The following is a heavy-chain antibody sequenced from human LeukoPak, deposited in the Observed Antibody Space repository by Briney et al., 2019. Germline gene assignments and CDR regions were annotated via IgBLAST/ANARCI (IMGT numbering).Heavy chain of an antibody. D-gene: IGHD3-22*01. Sequence: SETLSLTCTVSGGPISSSYWSWIRQPPGKGLEWIGYIYYTGSTNYNPSLKSRVTISADTSKNHFSLKLSSVTAADTAVYYCARMYDSSGYYYPFDYWGQGTLVTVSS. CDR3: ARMYDSSGYYYPFDY. V-gene: IGHV4-59*08. CDR2: IYYTGST. J-gene: IGHJ4*02. CDR1: GGPISSSY.